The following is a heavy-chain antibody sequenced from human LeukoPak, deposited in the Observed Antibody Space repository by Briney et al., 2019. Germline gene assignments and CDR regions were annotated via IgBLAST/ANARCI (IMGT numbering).Heavy chain of an antibody. CDR3: ARGAGWILRYFDY. J-gene: IGHJ4*02. CDR1: GGSFSGYY. CDR2: INHSGST. V-gene: IGHV4-34*01. D-gene: IGHD3-9*01. Sequence: SETLSFTCAVYGGSFSGYYWSWIRQPPGKGLEWIGEINHSGSTNYNPSLKSRVTISVDTSKNQFSLKLSSVTAADTAVYYCARGAGWILRYFDYWGQGTLVTVSS.